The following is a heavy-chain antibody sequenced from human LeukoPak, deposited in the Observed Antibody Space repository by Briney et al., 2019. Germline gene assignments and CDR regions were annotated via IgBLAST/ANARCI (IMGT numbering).Heavy chain of an antibody. Sequence: GESLKISCKGSGYIFTSYWIGWVRQMPGKGLEWMGIIYPGDSDTRYSPSFQGQVTISADKSISTAYLQWSSLKASDTAMYYCARSTYYDFWSGQLSDAFDIWGQGTMVTVSS. CDR3: ARSTYYDFWSGQLSDAFDI. CDR1: GYIFTSYW. V-gene: IGHV5-51*01. J-gene: IGHJ3*02. CDR2: IYPGDSDT. D-gene: IGHD3-3*01.